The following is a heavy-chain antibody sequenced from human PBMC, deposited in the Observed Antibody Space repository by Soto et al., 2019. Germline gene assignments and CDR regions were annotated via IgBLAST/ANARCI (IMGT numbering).Heavy chain of an antibody. V-gene: IGHV1-46*03. D-gene: IGHD6-6*01. Sequence: QVQLVQPGAEVKKPGASVKFSCKASGYIFTNFYIHWVRQATGQGIEWIGIINPNGGSTNYEQNFQGRVTMTRDTSTSTVYMDLSSLRAEDTAVYYCTRGLASGDYWGQGTLITVSS. CDR3: TRGLASGDY. CDR1: GYIFTNFY. J-gene: IGHJ4*02. CDR2: INPNGGST.